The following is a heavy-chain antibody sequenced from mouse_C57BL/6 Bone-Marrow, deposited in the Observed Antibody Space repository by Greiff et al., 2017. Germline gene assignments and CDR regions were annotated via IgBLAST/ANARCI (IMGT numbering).Heavy chain of an antibody. Sequence: QVQLQQPGAELVMPGASVKLSCKASGYTFTSYWMHWVKQRPGQGLEWIGEIDPSDSYTNYNQKFKGKSTLTVDKSSSTAYMQLSSLTSADSAVYYCARDGLSYWGQGTSVTVSS. J-gene: IGHJ4*01. CDR1: GYTFTSYW. D-gene: IGHD1-1*02. CDR3: ARDGLSY. V-gene: IGHV1-69*01. CDR2: IDPSDSYT.